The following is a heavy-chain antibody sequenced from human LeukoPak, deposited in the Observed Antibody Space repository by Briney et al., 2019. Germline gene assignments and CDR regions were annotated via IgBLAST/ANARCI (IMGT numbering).Heavy chain of an antibody. V-gene: IGHV3-23*01. CDR2: ISGSGGST. D-gene: IGHD6-6*01. CDR3: AKGRVSYSSSSALGY. CDR1: GFTFSSYA. J-gene: IGHJ4*02. Sequence: GGSLRLSCAASGFTFSSYAMSWVRQAPGKGLEWVSAISGSGGSTYYADSVKGRFTISRDNSKNTLYLQMNSLRAEDTAVYYCAKGRVSYSSSSALGYWGQGTLVTVSS.